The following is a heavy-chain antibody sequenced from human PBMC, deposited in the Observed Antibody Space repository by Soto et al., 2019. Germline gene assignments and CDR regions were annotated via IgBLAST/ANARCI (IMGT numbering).Heavy chain of an antibody. CDR3: ARHGTTVTTVHYYYGMDV. CDR2: IDPSDSYT. V-gene: IGHV5-10-1*01. CDR1: GYSFTSYW. D-gene: IGHD4-4*01. Sequence: GESLKISCKGSGYSFTSYWISWVRQMPGKGPEWMGRIDPSDSYTNYSPSFQGHVTISADKSISTAYLQWSSLKASDTAMYYCARHGTTVTTVHYYYGMDVWGQGTTVTVSS. J-gene: IGHJ6*02.